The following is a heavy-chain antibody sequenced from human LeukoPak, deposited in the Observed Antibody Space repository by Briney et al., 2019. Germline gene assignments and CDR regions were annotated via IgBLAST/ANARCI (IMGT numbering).Heavy chain of an antibody. D-gene: IGHD3-9*01. V-gene: IGHV3-33*08. J-gene: IGHJ4*02. CDR1: GFTFSSYE. Sequence: PGGSLRLSCAASGFTFSSYEMNWVRQAPGKGLEWVSFIRYDGSNEYYADSVKGRFTISRGNAKNSLYLQMNSLRAEDTAVYYCAREGGYFVWYFDYWGQGTLVTVSS. CDR2: IRYDGSNE. CDR3: AREGGYFVWYFDY.